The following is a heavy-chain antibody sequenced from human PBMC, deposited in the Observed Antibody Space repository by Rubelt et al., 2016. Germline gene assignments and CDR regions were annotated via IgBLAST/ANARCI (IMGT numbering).Heavy chain of an antibody. D-gene: IGHD6-6*01. CDR3: ATTIAIRPYYFDY. J-gene: IGHJ4*02. CDR2: IIPVFGTA. Sequence: QVQLVQSGAEVKKPGSSVKVSCKASGGTFSSYAISWVRQAPGQGLEWMGGIIPVFGTANYAQKFQGRSKRTADESTSTAYMELSSLRSEDTAVYYCATTIAIRPYYFDYWGQGTLVTVSS. V-gene: IGHV1-69*01. CDR1: GGTFSSYA.